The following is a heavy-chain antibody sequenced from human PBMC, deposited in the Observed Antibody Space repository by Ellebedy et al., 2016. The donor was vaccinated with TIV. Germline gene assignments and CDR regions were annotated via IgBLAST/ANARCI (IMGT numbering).Heavy chain of an antibody. CDR1: GDSVSTDIG. Sequence: SQTLSLTCVISGDSVSTDIGWNWIRQSPSRGLEWLGRTYYRSKWNNDYAVSLKSRITINPDTSKNQFSLQLKSVTPDDTAVYYCARGWFGSGMGVWGQGTMVTVSS. J-gene: IGHJ3*01. V-gene: IGHV6-1*01. D-gene: IGHD1-26*01. CDR2: TYYRSKWNN. CDR3: ARGWFGSGMGV.